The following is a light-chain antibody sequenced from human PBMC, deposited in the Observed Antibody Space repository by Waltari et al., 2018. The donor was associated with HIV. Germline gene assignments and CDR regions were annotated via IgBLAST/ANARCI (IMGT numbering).Light chain of an antibody. J-gene: IGLJ1*01. CDR3: SSHAGSNTYV. V-gene: IGLV2-8*01. Sequence: QSALTQPPSASGSPGQSVTISCTGTSRAVGAYHHVSWYQQYPGKAPKLMIYEVSQRPSGVPDRFSGCKSGNTASLTVSGLQPEDEADYYCSSHAGSNTYVFGTGTKVTVL. CDR1: SRAVGAYHH. CDR2: EVS.